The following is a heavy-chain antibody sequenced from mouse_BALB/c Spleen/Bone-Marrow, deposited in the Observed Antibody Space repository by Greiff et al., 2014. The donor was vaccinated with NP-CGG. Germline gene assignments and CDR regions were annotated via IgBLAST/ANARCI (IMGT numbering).Heavy chain of an antibody. D-gene: IGHD1-2*01. CDR2: INPSSGYT. CDR1: GYTFTSFT. V-gene: IGHV1-4*01. J-gene: IGHJ4*01. Sequence: VQLQQSGAALARPGASVKMSCKASGYTFTSFTIHWVKQRPGQGLEWIGYINPSSGYTNYNQNFKDKATLTADKSASTAYMQLTSLTSEDSAVYYCARRDYGPFYALDYWGQGTSVTVSS. CDR3: ARRDYGPFYALDY.